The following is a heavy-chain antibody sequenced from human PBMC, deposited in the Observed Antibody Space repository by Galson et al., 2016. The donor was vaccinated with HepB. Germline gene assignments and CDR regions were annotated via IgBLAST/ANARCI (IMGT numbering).Heavy chain of an antibody. J-gene: IGHJ4*02. CDR3: ARGRIATGGALDY. D-gene: IGHD6-13*01. Sequence: SVKVSCKASGYTFTGYDMMWVRQATGQGLEWMGWMNPNGGSTGYAQRFQGRVAMTWNIPMNIGTMELSSLRSEDTAVYYCARGRIATGGALDYWGQGTLSPSPQ. V-gene: IGHV1-8*01. CDR2: MNPNGGST. CDR1: GYTFTGYD.